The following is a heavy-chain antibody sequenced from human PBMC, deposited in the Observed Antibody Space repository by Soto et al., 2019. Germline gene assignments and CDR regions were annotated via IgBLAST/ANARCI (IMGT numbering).Heavy chain of an antibody. D-gene: IGHD5-12*01. J-gene: IGHJ4*02. V-gene: IGHV3-30*18. CDR2: ISYDGSNK. Sequence: SLRLSCAASGFTFSSYGMHWVRQAPGKGLEWVAVISYDGSNKYYADSVKGRFTISRDNSKNTLYLQMDSLRAEDTAVYYCAKDGRWLHTPLYYFDYWGQGTLVTVSS. CDR3: AKDGRWLHTPLYYFDY. CDR1: GFTFSSYG.